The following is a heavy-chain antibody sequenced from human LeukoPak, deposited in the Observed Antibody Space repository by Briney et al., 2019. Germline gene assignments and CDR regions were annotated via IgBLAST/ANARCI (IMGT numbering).Heavy chain of an antibody. D-gene: IGHD6-19*01. J-gene: IGHJ4*02. Sequence: GGSLRLSCETSGMTFSDDWMSWVRQASGKGLEWVANINQYGSEKNYVDSVKGRFTFSRDNAKNSVYLQMSSLRVDDTAVYYCARGQWLSQFWGRGTLVTVSS. CDR3: ARGQWLSQF. CDR1: GMTFSDDW. V-gene: IGHV3-7*04. CDR2: INQYGSEK.